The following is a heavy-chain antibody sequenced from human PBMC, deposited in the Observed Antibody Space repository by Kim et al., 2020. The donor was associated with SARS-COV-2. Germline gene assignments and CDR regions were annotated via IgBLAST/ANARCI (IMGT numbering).Heavy chain of an antibody. V-gene: IGHV3-49*04. CDR3: TRGLIGGGEYSYYYYYGMDV. J-gene: IGHJ6*02. D-gene: IGHD2-21*01. CDR1: GFTFGDYA. Sequence: GGSLRLSCTASGFTFGDYAMSWVRQAPGQGLEWVGFIRSKAYGGTTEYAASVKGRFTISRDDSKSIAYLQMNSLKTEDTAVYYCTRGLIGGGEYSYYYYYGMDVWGQGTTVTVSS. CDR2: IRSKAYGGTT.